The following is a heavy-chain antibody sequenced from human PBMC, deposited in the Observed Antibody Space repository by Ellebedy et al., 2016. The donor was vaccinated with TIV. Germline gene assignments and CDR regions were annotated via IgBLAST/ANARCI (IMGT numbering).Heavy chain of an antibody. CDR1: GFTFSPYA. J-gene: IGHJ6*02. CDR2: IVGSGAQ. D-gene: IGHD5-24*01. V-gene: IGHV3-69-1*01. CDR3: ARCSERWLQLNRYYGMDV. Sequence: GESLKISCAASGFTFSPYAMAWVRQAPGKGLEWVSGIVGSGAQKYADSVKGRFTISRDNAKNSLYLQMNSLRAEDTAVYYCARCSERWLQLNRYYGMDVWGQGTTVTVSS.